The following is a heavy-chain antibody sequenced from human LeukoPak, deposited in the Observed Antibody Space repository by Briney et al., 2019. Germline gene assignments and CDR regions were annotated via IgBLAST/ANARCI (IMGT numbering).Heavy chain of an antibody. J-gene: IGHJ5*02. CDR2: INHSGST. CDR3: ARGVRYYDSSGYSGVVGFDP. CDR1: GGSFSGYY. D-gene: IGHD3-22*01. Sequence: SETLSLTCAVYGGSFSGYYWSWLRQPPGKGLEWIGEINHSGSTNYNPSLKSRVTISVDTSKNQFSLKLSSVTAADTAVYYCARGVRYYDSSGYSGVVGFDPWGQGTLVTVSS. V-gene: IGHV4-34*01.